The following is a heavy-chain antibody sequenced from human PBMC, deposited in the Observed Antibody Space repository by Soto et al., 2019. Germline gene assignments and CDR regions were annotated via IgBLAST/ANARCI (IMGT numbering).Heavy chain of an antibody. J-gene: IGHJ4*02. CDR2: ISAYNGNT. D-gene: IGHD5-18*01. Sequence: VKVSCKASGYTFTSYRISWVLQAPGQGREWMGWISAYNGNTDYAQKLQGRLTIAKDTSKNLVVLTMTNVDPVDAATYYCVNSPDSSPSDYWGQGTLVTVSS. CDR1: GYTFTSYR. V-gene: IGHV1-18*04. CDR3: VNSPDSSPSDY.